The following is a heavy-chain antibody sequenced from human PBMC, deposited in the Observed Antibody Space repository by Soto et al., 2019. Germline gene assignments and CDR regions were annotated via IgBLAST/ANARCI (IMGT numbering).Heavy chain of an antibody. D-gene: IGHD3-16*02. CDR2: MTWNRGSI. CDR1: GFTFHVSA. J-gene: IGHJ4*02. Sequence: SLRLSSVTSGFTFHVSAMPWLLQGLGTSLDWVAGMTWNRGSIVYADSVKGRFTISRDNAKNSLYLQMNSLRPEDTALYYCAKDISLGESSAPEHWGQGT. V-gene: IGHV3-9*01. CDR3: AKDISLGESSAPEH.